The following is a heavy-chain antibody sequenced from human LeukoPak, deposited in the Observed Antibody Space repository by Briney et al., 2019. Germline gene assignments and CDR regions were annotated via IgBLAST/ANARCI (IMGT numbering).Heavy chain of an antibody. V-gene: IGHV4-4*07. CDR3: ARYSSGSFDY. CDR2: IYSSGST. CDR1: GGSISSSS. Sequence: SETLSLTCTVAGGSISSSSWWSWIRQPAGKGLEWIGRIYSSGSTNYNPSLKSRVSMSVDPSKNHFSLKLSSVTAADTAVYYCARYSSGSFDYWGQGTLVSVSS. D-gene: IGHD3-22*01. J-gene: IGHJ4*02.